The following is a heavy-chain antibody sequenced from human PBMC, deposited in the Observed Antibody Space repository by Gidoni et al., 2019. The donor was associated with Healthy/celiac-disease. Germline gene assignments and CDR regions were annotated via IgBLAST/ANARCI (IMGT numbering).Heavy chain of an antibody. CDR2: IWYDGSNK. D-gene: IGHD2-2*02. V-gene: IGHV3-33*01. CDR3: AREPLPDCSSTSCYTRSIFVY. Sequence: QVQLVESGGGVVQPGRSLRLSCAASGFTFSSYGMHWVRQAPGKGLEWVAVIWYDGSNKYYADSVKGRFTISRDNSKNTLYLQMNSLRAEDTAVYYCAREPLPDCSSTSCYTRSIFVYWGQGTLVTVSS. J-gene: IGHJ4*02. CDR1: GFTFSSYG.